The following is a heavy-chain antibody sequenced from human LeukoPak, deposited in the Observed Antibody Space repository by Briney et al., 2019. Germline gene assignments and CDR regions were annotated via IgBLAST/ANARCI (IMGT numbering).Heavy chain of an antibody. V-gene: IGHV3-23*01. J-gene: IGHJ3*02. CDR1: GFTFSSYA. CDR3: AKDLEQWLVTPRAFDI. CDR2: ISGSGGST. Sequence: GGSLRLSCAASGFTFSSYAMSWVRQAPGKGLEWVSAISGSGGSTYYADSVKGRFTISRDNSKNTLYLQMNSLRAEDTAVYYCAKDLEQWLVTPRAFDIWGQGTMVTVSS. D-gene: IGHD6-19*01.